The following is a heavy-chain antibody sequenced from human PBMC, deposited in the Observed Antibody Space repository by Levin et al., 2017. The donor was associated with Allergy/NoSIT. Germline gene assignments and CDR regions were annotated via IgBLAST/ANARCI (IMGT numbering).Heavy chain of an antibody. V-gene: IGHV4-34*01. J-gene: IGHJ4*02. CDR3: ARVGSYYGGGFDS. CDR2: INHSGST. Sequence: SQTLSLTCAVYGGSFSGYYWSWVRQPPGKGLEWIGEINHSGSTNYNPSLKSRVAISVDTSKNQFSLKLSSVTAADTAVYYCARVGSYYGGGFDSWGQGSLVTVSS. D-gene: IGHD1-26*01. CDR1: GGSFSGYY.